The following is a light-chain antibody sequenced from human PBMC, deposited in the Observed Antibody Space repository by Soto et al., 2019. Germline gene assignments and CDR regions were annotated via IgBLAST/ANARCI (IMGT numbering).Light chain of an antibody. CDR3: QQRSNWPIT. V-gene: IGKV3-11*01. CDR2: DAS. J-gene: IGKJ5*01. Sequence: EMVLTQSPGTLSLSPGERATLSCRASQSVSSYLAWYQQKPGQAPRLLIYDASKRASGIPARFSGSGSGTDFTLTISSLEPEDFAVYYCQQRSNWPITFGQGTRLEIK. CDR1: QSVSSY.